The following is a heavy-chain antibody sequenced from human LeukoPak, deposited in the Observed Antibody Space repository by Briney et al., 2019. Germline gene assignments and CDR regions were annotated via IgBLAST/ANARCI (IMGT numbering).Heavy chain of an antibody. V-gene: IGHV4-59*01. J-gene: IGHJ5*02. Sequence: SETLSLTCTVSGGSISSYYWSWIRQPPGKGLEWIGYIYYSGSTNYNPSLKSRVTISVDTSKNQFSLKLSSVTAADTAVYYCARDRYSSSWYHEYNWFDPWGQGTLVTVSS. CDR3: ARDRYSSSWYHEYNWFDP. CDR2: IYYSGST. D-gene: IGHD6-13*01. CDR1: GGSISSYY.